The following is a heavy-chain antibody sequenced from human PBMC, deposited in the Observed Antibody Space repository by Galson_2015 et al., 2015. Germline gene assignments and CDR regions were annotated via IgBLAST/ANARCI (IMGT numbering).Heavy chain of an antibody. CDR3: ARSRSWFYFDY. Sequence: LTCTVSGGSISSSYWSWIRQPPGKGLEWIGYIYYSGSTNYNPSLKSRVTISVDTSKNQFSLKLSSVTAADTAVYYCARSRSWFYFDYWGQGTLVTVSS. V-gene: IGHV4-59*01. D-gene: IGHD6-13*01. CDR1: GGSISSSY. CDR2: IYYSGST. J-gene: IGHJ4*02.